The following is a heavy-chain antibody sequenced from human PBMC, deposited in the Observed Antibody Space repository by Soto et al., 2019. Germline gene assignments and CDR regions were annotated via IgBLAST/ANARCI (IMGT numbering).Heavy chain of an antibody. D-gene: IGHD5-12*01. CDR2: IYYSGST. CDR3: ARVNIVATISIEDYYYGMDV. J-gene: IGHJ6*02. Sequence: SETLSLTCTVSGGSISSYYWSWIRQPPGKGLEWIGYIYYSGSTNYNPSLKSRVTISVDTSKNQFSLKLSSVTAADTAVYYCARVNIVATISIEDYYYGMDVWGQGTTVTAP. V-gene: IGHV4-59*01. CDR1: GGSISSYY.